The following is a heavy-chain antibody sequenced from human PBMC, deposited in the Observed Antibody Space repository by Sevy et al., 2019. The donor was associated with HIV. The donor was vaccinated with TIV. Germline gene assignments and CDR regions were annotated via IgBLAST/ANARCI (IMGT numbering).Heavy chain of an antibody. Sequence: GGSLGLSCAASGFTFSSYAMSWVRQAPGKGLEWVSAISGTGGSTYYADSVKGRFTISRDNSKNTLYLQMNSLRAEDTAVYYCAREVVLRFLEWLNTYYYDYTDVWGKGTTVTVSS. J-gene: IGHJ6*03. CDR2: ISGTGGST. D-gene: IGHD3-3*01. CDR1: GFTFSSYA. CDR3: AREVVLRFLEWLNTYYYDYTDV. V-gene: IGHV3-23*01.